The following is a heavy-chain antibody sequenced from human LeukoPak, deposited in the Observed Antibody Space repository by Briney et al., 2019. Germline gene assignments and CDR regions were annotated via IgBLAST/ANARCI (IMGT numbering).Heavy chain of an antibody. CDR2: ISGSGGST. CDR3: AADIVVVAAAPYLDY. D-gene: IGHD2-15*01. J-gene: IGHJ4*02. V-gene: IGHV3-23*01. Sequence: GGSLRLSCAAPGFTFNSYAMSWVRQAAGKGLEWVSAISGSGGSTYYADSVKGRFTISRDNSKNTLYLQMNSLRAEDTAVYYCAADIVVVAAAPYLDYWGQGTLVTVSS. CDR1: GFTFNSYA.